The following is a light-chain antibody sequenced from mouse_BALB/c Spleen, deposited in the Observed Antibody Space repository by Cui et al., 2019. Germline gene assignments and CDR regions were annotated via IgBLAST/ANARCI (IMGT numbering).Light chain of an antibody. Sequence: DIVMTVSPSSVTVKAGEKVTISCKASQSLLNSGNQKNYLTWYQQKPGQPPKLLIYWASTRESGVPDRFTGSGSGTDFTLTISSVQAEDLAVYYCQNDYSYPLTFGAGTKLELK. V-gene: IGKV8-19*01. J-gene: IGKJ5*01. CDR2: WAS. CDR3: QNDYSYPLT. CDR1: QSLLNSGNQKNY.